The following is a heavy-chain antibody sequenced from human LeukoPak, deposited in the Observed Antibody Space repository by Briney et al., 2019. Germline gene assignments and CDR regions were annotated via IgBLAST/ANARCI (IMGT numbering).Heavy chain of an antibody. J-gene: IGHJ4*02. Sequence: VASVKVSCKASGGTFSSYAISWVRQAPGQGLEWMGGIIPIFGTANYAQKFQGRVTITADESTSTAYMGLSSLRSEDTAVYYCARYSQGVSYFDYWGQGTLVTVSS. D-gene: IGHD5-18*01. CDR1: GGTFSSYA. CDR3: ARYSQGVSYFDY. V-gene: IGHV1-69*13. CDR2: IIPIFGTA.